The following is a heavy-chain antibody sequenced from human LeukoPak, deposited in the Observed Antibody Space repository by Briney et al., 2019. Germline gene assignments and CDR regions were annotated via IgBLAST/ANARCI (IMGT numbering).Heavy chain of an antibody. CDR3: AKDMSLFSSGYYEVY. CDR2: ISGSGGST. D-gene: IGHD3-22*01. J-gene: IGHJ4*02. V-gene: IGHV3-23*01. Sequence: GGSLRLSCAASGFTFSSYAMSWVRQAPGKGLEWVSAISGSGGSTYYADSVKGRFTISRDNSKNTLYLQMNSLRAVDTAVYYCAKDMSLFSSGYYEVYWGQGALVTVSS. CDR1: GFTFSSYA.